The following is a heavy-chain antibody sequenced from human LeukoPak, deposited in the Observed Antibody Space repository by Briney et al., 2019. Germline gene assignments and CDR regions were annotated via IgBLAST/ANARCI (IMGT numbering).Heavy chain of an antibody. J-gene: IGHJ5*02. CDR3: ARDGGGYSSSWYA. Sequence: GGSLRLSCAASGFTFSSYWMSWVRQAPGKGPEWVANIKQDGSEKYYVDSVKGRFTISRDNAKNSLYLQMNSLRAEDTAVYYCARDGGGYSSSWYAWGQGTLVTVSS. V-gene: IGHV3-7*01. D-gene: IGHD6-13*01. CDR1: GFTFSSYW. CDR2: IKQDGSEK.